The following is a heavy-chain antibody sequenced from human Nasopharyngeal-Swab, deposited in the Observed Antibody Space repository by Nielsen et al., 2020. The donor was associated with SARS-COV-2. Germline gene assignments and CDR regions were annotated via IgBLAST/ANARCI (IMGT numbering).Heavy chain of an antibody. CDR2: IYTSGST. J-gene: IGHJ6*02. D-gene: IGHD1-26*01. CDR3: AREWREYSGTYWAYYYYGMDV. V-gene: IGHV4-61*02. Sequence: SETLSLTCTVSGGSISSGSYYWSWIRQPAGKGLEWIGRIYTSGSTNYNPSLKSRVTMSVDTSKNQFSLKLSSVTAADTAVYYCAREWREYSGTYWAYYYYGMDVWGQGTTITVSS. CDR1: GGSISSGSYY.